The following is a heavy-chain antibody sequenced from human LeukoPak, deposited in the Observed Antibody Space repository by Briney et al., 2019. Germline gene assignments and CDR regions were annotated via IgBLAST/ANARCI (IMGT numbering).Heavy chain of an antibody. CDR1: GGSFSGYY. V-gene: IGHV4-34*01. CDR2: INHSGST. D-gene: IGHD3-10*01. CDR3: ASLRVRGVIGAFDI. Sequence: PSETLSLTCAVYGGSFSGYYWSWIRQPPGKGLEWIGEINHSGSTNYNPSLKSRVTISVDTSKNQFSLKLSSVTAADTAEYYCASLRVRGVIGAFDIWGQGTMVTVSS. J-gene: IGHJ3*02.